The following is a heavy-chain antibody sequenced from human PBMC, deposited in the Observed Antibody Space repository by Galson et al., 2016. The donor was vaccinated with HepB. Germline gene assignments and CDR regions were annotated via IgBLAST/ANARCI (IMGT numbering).Heavy chain of an antibody. Sequence: SLRLSCAASGFTFSTYSMNWVRQAPGKGLEWVSSISSSSTYIYYADSVKGRFTISRDNAKNPLYLQMNSLRAGDTAVYYCARGGYDFWSGYAPSTNWFDPWGQGTLVTVSS. CDR2: ISSSSTYI. J-gene: IGHJ5*02. CDR1: GFTFSTYS. V-gene: IGHV3-21*01. D-gene: IGHD3-3*01. CDR3: ARGGYDFWSGYAPSTNWFDP.